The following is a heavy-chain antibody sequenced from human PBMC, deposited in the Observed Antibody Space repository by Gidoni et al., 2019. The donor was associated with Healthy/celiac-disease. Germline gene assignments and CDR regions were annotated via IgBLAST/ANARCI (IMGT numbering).Heavy chain of an antibody. D-gene: IGHD3-16*01. CDR3: AKVNMINGVFDY. CDR2: ISWNSGSI. Sequence: EVQLVESGGGLVQPGRSLRLSCAASGFTFDDYAMPWVRQAPGKGLEWVSGISWNSGSIGYADSVKGRFTISRDNAKNSLYLQMNSLRAEDTALYYCAKVNMINGVFDYWGQGTLVTVSS. CDR1: GFTFDDYA. V-gene: IGHV3-9*01. J-gene: IGHJ4*02.